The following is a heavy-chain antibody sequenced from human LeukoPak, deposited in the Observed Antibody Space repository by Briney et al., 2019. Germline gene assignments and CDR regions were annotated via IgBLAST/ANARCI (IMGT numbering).Heavy chain of an antibody. V-gene: IGHV3-43*02. CDR2: ISGDGGGT. D-gene: IGHD2-21*02. J-gene: IGHJ6*03. Sequence: GGSLRLSCAASGFTFDDYAMRWVRQAPGKGLEWVSLISGDGGGTSSADSLKGRFTISRDNSKNSLYLQMNSLTTDDTALYYCAKDGRCSTTDCYGYMDVWGKGTTVTVSS. CDR3: AKDGRCSTTDCYGYMDV. CDR1: GFTFDDYA.